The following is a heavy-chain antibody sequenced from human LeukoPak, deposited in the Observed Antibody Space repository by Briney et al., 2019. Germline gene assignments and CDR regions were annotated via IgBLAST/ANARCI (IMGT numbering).Heavy chain of an antibody. Sequence: VASLKLSCKASGYTFTSYGISWVPQAAGQGREGLGWISAYNGHTNYAQKCQGRVTMTTDTSTSTAYMELRSLRSDDTAVYYGARAGGYCGRISCPYYFDYWGQGSLVAVSS. CDR3: ARAGGYCGRISCPYYFDY. D-gene: IGHD5-12*01. CDR2: ISAYNGHT. J-gene: IGHJ4*02. V-gene: IGHV1-18*01. CDR1: GYTFTSYG.